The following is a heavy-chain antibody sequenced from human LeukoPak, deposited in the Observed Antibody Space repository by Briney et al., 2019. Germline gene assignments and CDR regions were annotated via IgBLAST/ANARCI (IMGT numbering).Heavy chain of an antibody. CDR1: GFTFSSYG. D-gene: IGHD2-15*01. V-gene: IGHV3-30*18. Sequence: PAGSLRLSCAASGFTFSSYGMNWVRQAPGKGLEWVAGISYDGSNKYYADSVKGRFTISRDNSKNTLYLQMNSLRAEDTAGYYCAKQRPFVLVVVATPPLFDNWGQGDLVTVS. CDR3: AKQRPFVLVVVATPPLFDN. J-gene: IGHJ4*02. CDR2: ISYDGSNK.